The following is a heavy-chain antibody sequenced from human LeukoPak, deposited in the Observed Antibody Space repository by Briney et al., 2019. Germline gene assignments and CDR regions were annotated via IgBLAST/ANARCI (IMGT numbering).Heavy chain of an antibody. CDR1: GYTFTSYD. J-gene: IGHJ4*02. CDR2: MNPNSGDT. CDR3: ARSSGWYLVVDY. Sequence: ASVKVSCKASGYTFTSYDINWVRQATGQGLEWMGWMNPNSGDTGYAQKLQGRVTITRNTSISTAYMELSSLRSEDTAVYYCARSSGWYLVVDYWGQGTLATVSS. D-gene: IGHD6-19*01. V-gene: IGHV1-8*03.